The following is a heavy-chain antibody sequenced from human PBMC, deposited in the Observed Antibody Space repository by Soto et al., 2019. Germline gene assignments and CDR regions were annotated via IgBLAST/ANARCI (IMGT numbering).Heavy chain of an antibody. V-gene: IGHV1-69*13. CDR2: IIPIFGTA. J-gene: IGHJ6*02. CDR3: ARAWEATIRVPLYYYGMDV. D-gene: IGHD5-12*01. Sequence: GASVKVSCKASGGTFSSYAISWVRQAPEQGLEWMGGIIPIFGTANYAQKFQGRVTITADESTSTAYMELSSLRSEDTAVYYCARAWEATIRVPLYYYGMDVWGQGTTVTVSS. CDR1: GGTFSSYA.